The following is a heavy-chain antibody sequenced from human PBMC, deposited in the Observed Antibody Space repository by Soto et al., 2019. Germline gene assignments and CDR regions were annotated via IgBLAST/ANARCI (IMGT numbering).Heavy chain of an antibody. CDR1: GFTFSSYW. CDR3: AKRPLELHMYDY. Sequence: PGGSLRLSCAASGFTFSSYWMHWVRQAPGKGLEWVAIIWYDGSNKYYTDSVKGRFTISRDNSKNTLFLQINSLRAEDTAVYYCAKRPLELHMYDYWGQGTLVTVSS. D-gene: IGHD1-7*01. J-gene: IGHJ4*02. CDR2: IWYDGSNK. V-gene: IGHV3-33*06.